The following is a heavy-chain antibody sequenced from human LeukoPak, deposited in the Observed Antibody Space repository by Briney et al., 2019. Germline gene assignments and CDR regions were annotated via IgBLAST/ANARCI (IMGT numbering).Heavy chain of an antibody. V-gene: IGHV4-30-4*01. Sequence: SETLSLTCTVSGGSISSGDYYWGWIRQPPGKGLEWIAYMYYSGSTYYNPSLKSRVTMSADSSKNQLSLKLSSVTAADTAVYYCARPYYYDSRIDPWGQGILVTVSS. J-gene: IGHJ5*02. CDR3: ARPYYYDSRIDP. CDR2: MYYSGST. CDR1: GGSISSGDYY. D-gene: IGHD3-22*01.